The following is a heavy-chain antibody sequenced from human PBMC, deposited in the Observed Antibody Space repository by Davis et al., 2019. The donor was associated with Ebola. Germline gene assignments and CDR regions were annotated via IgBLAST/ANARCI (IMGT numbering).Heavy chain of an antibody. CDR3: ARAPDRDANYYYYGMDV. J-gene: IGHJ6*02. D-gene: IGHD2-21*02. V-gene: IGHV3-21*01. CDR1: GFTFSVYS. CDR2: ISSGSGFI. Sequence: PGGSLRLSCAASGFTFSVYSMNWVRQAPGKGLEWVSSISSGSGFIYYADSVQGRFTVSRDNAKYSLYLQMNSLRAEDTAVYYCARAPDRDANYYYYGMDVWGQGTTVTVSS.